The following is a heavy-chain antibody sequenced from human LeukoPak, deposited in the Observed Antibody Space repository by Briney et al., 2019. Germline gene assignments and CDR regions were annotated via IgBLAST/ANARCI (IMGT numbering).Heavy chain of an antibody. D-gene: IGHD1-20*01. CDR3: AKTENNWSYGMDV. CDR2: TCYRSEWYN. CDR1: GDSVSNNSTT. V-gene: IGHV6-1*01. Sequence: SQNLSLTCAISGDSVSNNSTTWNWIRQSPSRGLEWLGRTCYRSEWYNDYAVSVKSRITINPDTSKNQFSLQLNSVTPEDTAVYYCAKTENNWSYGMDVWGQGTTVTVSS. J-gene: IGHJ6*02.